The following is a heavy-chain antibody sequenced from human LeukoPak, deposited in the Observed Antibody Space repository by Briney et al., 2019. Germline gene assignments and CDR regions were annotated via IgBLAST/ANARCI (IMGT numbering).Heavy chain of an antibody. V-gene: IGHV3-23*01. Sequence: GGSLRLSCAASGFTFSSYAMSWVRQAPGKGLEWVSAISGSGGSTYYADSVKGRFTISRDNSKNMLYLQMNSLRAEDTAVYYCAKDHQWLVSYFDYWGQGTLVTVSS. CDR1: GFTFSSYA. CDR3: AKDHQWLVSYFDY. D-gene: IGHD6-19*01. J-gene: IGHJ4*02. CDR2: ISGSGGST.